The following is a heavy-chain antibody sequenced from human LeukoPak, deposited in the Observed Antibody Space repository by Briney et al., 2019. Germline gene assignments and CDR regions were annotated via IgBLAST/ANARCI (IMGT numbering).Heavy chain of an antibody. CDR3: ATGGIYSLLDY. D-gene: IGHD1-26*01. Sequence: GASVKVSCKVSGHTLTDLSTHWVRQTPGGGLEWMGGLDPEDGETIYAQKFQGRVTMTEDTSMDTAYMELSSLRSEDTAVYYCATGGIYSLLDYWGQGTLVTVSS. V-gene: IGHV1-24*01. CDR1: GHTLTDLS. J-gene: IGHJ4*02. CDR2: LDPEDGET.